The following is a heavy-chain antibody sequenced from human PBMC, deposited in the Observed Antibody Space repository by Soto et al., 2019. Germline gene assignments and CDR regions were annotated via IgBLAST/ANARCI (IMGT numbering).Heavy chain of an antibody. J-gene: IGHJ4*01. CDR3: ARVSSQYYYDSSGYYY. CDR1: GYTFTGYY. D-gene: IGHD3-22*01. V-gene: IGHV1-2*02. Sequence: GASVKVSCKASGYTFTGYYRHWVRQAPGQGLEWMGWINPNSGGTNYAQKFQGRVTMTRDTSISTAYMELSRLRSDDTAVYYCARVSSQYYYDSSGYYYWGQGTLVTSSS. CDR2: INPNSGGT.